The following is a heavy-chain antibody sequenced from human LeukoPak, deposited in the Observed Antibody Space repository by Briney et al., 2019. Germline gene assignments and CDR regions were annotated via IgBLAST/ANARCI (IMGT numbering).Heavy chain of an antibody. J-gene: IGHJ6*03. CDR2: INPSGST. D-gene: IGHD3-22*01. CDR3: ARGRQEISMIVVVMTGVSYYLGV. CDR1: GYSFTSGHY. V-gene: IGHV4-38-2*02. Sequence: SETLSLTCSVSGYSFTSGHYWGWIRQPPGKGLEWIGEINPSGSTYYSPSLKSRLTISRDTSKNQFSLRLSSVTAADTAVYYCARGRQEISMIVVVMTGVSYYLGVWGKGTTVTVS.